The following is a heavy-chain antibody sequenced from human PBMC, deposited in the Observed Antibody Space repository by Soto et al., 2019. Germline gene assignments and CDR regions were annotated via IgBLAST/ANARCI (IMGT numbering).Heavy chain of an antibody. CDR2: IIPIFGTA. J-gene: IGHJ5*02. CDR1: GGTFSSYA. Sequence: SVKVSCKASGGTFSSYAISWVRQAPGQGLEWMGGIIPIFGTANYAQKFQGRVTITADESTSTAYMELSSLRSEDTAVYYCARDSQPSSTSWGWFDPWGQGTLVTVSS. V-gene: IGHV1-69*13. D-gene: IGHD2-2*01. CDR3: ARDSQPSSTSWGWFDP.